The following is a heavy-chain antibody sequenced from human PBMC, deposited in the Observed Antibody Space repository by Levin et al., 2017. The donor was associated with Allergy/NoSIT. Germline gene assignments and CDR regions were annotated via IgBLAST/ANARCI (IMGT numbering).Heavy chain of an antibody. CDR2: IYYSGST. J-gene: IGHJ6*02. D-gene: IGHD3-10*01. CDR3: ARDSSYYGSGKYGMDV. V-gene: IGHV4-39*07. Sequence: PSETLSLTCTVSGGSISSSSYYWGWIRQPPGKGLEWIGSIYYSGSTYYNPSLKSRVTISVDTSKNQFSLKLSSVTAADTAVYYCARDSSYYGSGKYGMDVWGQGTTVTVSS. CDR1: GGSISSSSYY.